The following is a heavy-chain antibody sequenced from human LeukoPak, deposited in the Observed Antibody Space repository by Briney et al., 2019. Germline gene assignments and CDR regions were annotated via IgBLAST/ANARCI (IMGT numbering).Heavy chain of an antibody. CDR1: GFTFSNYW. J-gene: IGHJ4*02. D-gene: IGHD6-13*01. Sequence: PGGSLRLSRVASGFTFSNYWMHWVGQAPGKGLVGVSRINTDGRRTNYADSVKGRFTISRDNTKNTVYLEMNSLRTEDTAVYYCARAIGSSWGKVDYWGQGTLVTVSS. CDR3: ARAIGSSWGKVDY. CDR2: INTDGRRT. V-gene: IGHV3-74*01.